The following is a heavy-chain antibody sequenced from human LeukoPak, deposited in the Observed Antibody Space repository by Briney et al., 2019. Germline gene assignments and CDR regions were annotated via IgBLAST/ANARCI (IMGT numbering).Heavy chain of an antibody. V-gene: IGHV3-23*01. J-gene: IGHJ4*02. D-gene: IGHD3-10*01. CDR3: AKDSRVGGYYFDY. CDR1: GFTFSSYA. CDR2: ISGSGGST. Sequence: PGGSLRLSCAASGFTFSSYAMSWVRQAPGKGLEWVSAISGSGGSTYYAGSVKGRFTISRDNSKNTLYLQMNSLRAEDTAVYYCAKDSRVGGYYFDYWGQGTLVTVSS.